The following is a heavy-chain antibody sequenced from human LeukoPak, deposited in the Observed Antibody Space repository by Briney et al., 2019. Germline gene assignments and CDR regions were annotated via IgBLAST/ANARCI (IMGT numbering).Heavy chain of an antibody. V-gene: IGHV4-39*01. D-gene: IGHD3-10*01. Sequence: ASETLSLTCTVSGSSISRGTHYCAWIRQPPGKGLEWIGTMYHSERTYYNPSLKSRVTISVDTSKNQFSLKVGSVTAADTAVYYCARRAVNFYAMDVWGQGTTVTVSS. CDR2: MYHSERT. J-gene: IGHJ6*02. CDR1: GSSISRGTHY. CDR3: ARRAVNFYAMDV.